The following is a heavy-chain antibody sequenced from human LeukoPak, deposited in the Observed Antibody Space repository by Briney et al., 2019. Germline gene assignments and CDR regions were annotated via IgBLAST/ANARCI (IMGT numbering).Heavy chain of an antibody. CDR1: GYTLTELS. J-gene: IGHJ5*02. Sequence: ASVKVSCKVSGYTLTELSMHWVRQAPGKGREWMGGFDPEDGETIYAQKFQGRVTMTEEPSTDTAYMELSSLRSEDTAVYYCATTRYCSSTSCYFYWFDPWGQGTLVTVSS. D-gene: IGHD2-2*01. CDR2: FDPEDGET. CDR3: ATTRYCSSTSCYFYWFDP. V-gene: IGHV1-24*01.